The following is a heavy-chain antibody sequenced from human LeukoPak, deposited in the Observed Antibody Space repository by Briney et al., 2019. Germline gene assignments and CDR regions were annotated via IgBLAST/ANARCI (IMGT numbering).Heavy chain of an antibody. D-gene: IGHD6-13*01. CDR1: GYTFTSYG. CDR3: ARRDHRLEQQLVGDY. V-gene: IGHV1-18*01. Sequence: GASVKVSCKASGYTFTSYGISGVRQAPGQGLEWMGWISAYNGNTNYAQKLQGRVTMTTDTSTSTAYMELRSLRSDDTAVYYCARRDHRLEQQLVGDYWGQGTLVTVSS. CDR2: ISAYNGNT. J-gene: IGHJ4*02.